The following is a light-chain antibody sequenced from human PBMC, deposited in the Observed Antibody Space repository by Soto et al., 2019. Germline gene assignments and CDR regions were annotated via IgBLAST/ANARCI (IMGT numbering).Light chain of an antibody. CDR1: SSNIGAGYD. V-gene: IGLV1-40*01. CDR3: QSYDSSLSNV. CDR2: GNS. Sequence: QSVLTQPPSVSGAPGQRVTISCTGSSSNIGAGYDVHWYQQLPGTAPKLLIYGNSNRPSGVPDRFCGSKSGTSASLAITGLQAEDEADYYCQSYDSSLSNVFGTGTKVTVL. J-gene: IGLJ1*01.